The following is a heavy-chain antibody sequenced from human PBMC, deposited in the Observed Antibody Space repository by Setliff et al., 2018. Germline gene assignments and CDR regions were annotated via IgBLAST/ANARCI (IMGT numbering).Heavy chain of an antibody. J-gene: IGHJ4*02. CDR1: DFSVGSVYY. CDR2: IYYSGST. Sequence: SETLSLTCTVSDFSVGSVYYWGWIRQSPGKGLEWIGYIYYSGSTNYNPSLKSRVTISVDTSKNQFSLKLSSVTAADTAVYYCARDRTYYGSGTYTRWFDYWGQGTLVTVSS. D-gene: IGHD3-10*01. V-gene: IGHV4-61*01. CDR3: ARDRTYYGSGTYTRWFDY.